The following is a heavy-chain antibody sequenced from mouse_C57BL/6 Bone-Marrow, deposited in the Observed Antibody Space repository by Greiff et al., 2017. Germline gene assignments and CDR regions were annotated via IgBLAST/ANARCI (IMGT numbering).Heavy chain of an antibody. V-gene: IGHV10-1*01. Sequence: EVKLVESGGGLVQPKGSLKLSCAASGFSFNTYAMNWVRQAPGKGLEWVARIRSKSNNYATYYADSVKDRFTISRDDSESMLYLQMNNLKTEDTAMYYCVRHGDYGYDGDYWGQGTTLTVSS. CDR3: VRHGDYGYDGDY. CDR2: IRSKSNNYAT. CDR1: GFSFNTYA. J-gene: IGHJ2*01. D-gene: IGHD2-2*01.